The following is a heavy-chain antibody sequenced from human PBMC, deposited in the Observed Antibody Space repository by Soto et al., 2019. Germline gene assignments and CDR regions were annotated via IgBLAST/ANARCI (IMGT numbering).Heavy chain of an antibody. Sequence: GGSLRLSCAASGFTFSDYYMSWIRQAPGKGLEWVSYISSSGSTIYYADSVKGRVTISRDNAKNSLYLQMNSLSAEDTAVYYCASSHSSGPLGYWGQGTLVTVSS. CDR3: ASSHSSGPLGY. CDR2: ISSSGSTI. D-gene: IGHD6-19*01. J-gene: IGHJ4*02. V-gene: IGHV3-11*01. CDR1: GFTFSDYY.